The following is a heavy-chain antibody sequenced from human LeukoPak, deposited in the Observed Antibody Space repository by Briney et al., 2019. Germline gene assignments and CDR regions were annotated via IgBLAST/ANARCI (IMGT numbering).Heavy chain of an antibody. D-gene: IGHD6-6*01. CDR3: AKEKYSTSATGFDY. J-gene: IGHJ4*02. Sequence: GGSLRLSCAASGFSFSDHSMHWVRQAPGKGLEWVTVISYDGSDKFYTDSVKGRFLISRDNSKNILYLQMSSLRAEDTAIYYCAKEKYSTSATGFDYWGQGTLVTVSS. V-gene: IGHV3-30*04. CDR2: ISYDGSDK. CDR1: GFSFSDHS.